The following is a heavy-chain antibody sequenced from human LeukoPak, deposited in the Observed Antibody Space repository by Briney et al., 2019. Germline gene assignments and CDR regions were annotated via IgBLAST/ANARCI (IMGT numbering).Heavy chain of an antibody. D-gene: IGHD1-1*01. J-gene: IGHJ4*02. CDR2: ISYDGSNK. CDR3: ARDTDWNFDY. CDR1: GFTFSSYA. Sequence: GGSLRLSCAASGFTFSSYAMHWVRQAPGKGLEWVAVISYDGSNKYYADSVKGRFTISRDNSKNTLYLQMNSLRAEDTAVYYCARDTDWNFDYWGQGTLSPSPQ. V-gene: IGHV3-30*04.